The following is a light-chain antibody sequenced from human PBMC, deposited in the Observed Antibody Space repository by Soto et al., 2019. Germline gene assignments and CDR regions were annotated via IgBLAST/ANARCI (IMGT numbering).Light chain of an antibody. Sequence: QSALTQPASVSGSPGQSITISCTGTRSDVGAYNYVSWYQQHPGKAPKLMIYEVNSRPSGVSHRFSGSKSGNTASQPISGLQAEDEADYYCSSYGGRSTPWVFGGGTKLTVL. CDR2: EVN. CDR1: RSDVGAYNY. CDR3: SSYGGRSTPWV. V-gene: IGLV2-14*01. J-gene: IGLJ2*01.